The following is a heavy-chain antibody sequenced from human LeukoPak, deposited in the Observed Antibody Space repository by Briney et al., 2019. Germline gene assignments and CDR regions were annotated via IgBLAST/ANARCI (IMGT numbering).Heavy chain of an antibody. CDR1: GGSISSSSYY. Sequence: SETLSLTCTVSGGSISSSSYYWGWIRQPPGKGLEWIGSIYYSGSTYYNPSLKSRVTISVDTSMNQFSLKLSSVTAADTAVYYCARNPYSSGWYTSVYFDYWGQGTLVTVSS. V-gene: IGHV4-39*01. J-gene: IGHJ4*02. CDR2: IYYSGST. CDR3: ARNPYSSGWYTSVYFDY. D-gene: IGHD6-19*01.